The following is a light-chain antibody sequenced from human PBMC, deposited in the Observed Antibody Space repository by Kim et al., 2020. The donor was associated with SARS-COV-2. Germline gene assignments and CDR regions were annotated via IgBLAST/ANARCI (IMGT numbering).Light chain of an antibody. V-gene: IGKV3-20*01. CDR3: QQYGSAPAT. CDR2: GAS. CDR1: QTVNNNY. Sequence: SPGDRATLSCRASQTVNNNYLAWYHQRPGQPPRLLIYGASSRATGTPDRFSGLASGTDFTLTVSRLEPEDLGVYYCQQYGSAPATFGGGTKVDIK. J-gene: IGKJ4*01.